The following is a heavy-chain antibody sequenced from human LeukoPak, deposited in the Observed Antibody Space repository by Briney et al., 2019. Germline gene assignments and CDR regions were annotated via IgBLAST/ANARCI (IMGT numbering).Heavy chain of an antibody. CDR2: ISSSSSYI. V-gene: IGHV3-21*01. Sequence: GGSLRLSCAASGFTFSSYSMNWVRQAPGKGLEWVSSISSSSSYIYYADSVKGRFTISRDNAKNSLYLQMNSLRAEDTAVYYCARLTAIRRGAGNRYYYGMDVWGQGTTVTVSS. CDR1: GFTFSSYS. CDR3: ARLTAIRRGAGNRYYYGMDV. J-gene: IGHJ6*02. D-gene: IGHD1-14*01.